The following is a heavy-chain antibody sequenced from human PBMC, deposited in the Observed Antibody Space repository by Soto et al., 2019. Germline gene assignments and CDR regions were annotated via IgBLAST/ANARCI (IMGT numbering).Heavy chain of an antibody. J-gene: IGHJ4*02. Sequence: QVQLVQSGTEVNKPGSSVKVSCKTSGGTFSSFPIAWVRQAPGQGLEWVGGIIPVLGAPSYAQTFQGRVTITADESTSAAYLELSSLRSDDTAVYFCARDRHYENHTFYYLKYYFDYWGQGTLVTVSS. CDR3: ARDRHYENHTFYYLKYYFDY. CDR1: GGTFSSFP. V-gene: IGHV1-69*01. CDR2: IIPVLGAP. D-gene: IGHD3-22*01.